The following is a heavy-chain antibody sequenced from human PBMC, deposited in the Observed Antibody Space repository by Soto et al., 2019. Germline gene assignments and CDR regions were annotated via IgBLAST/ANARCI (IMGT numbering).Heavy chain of an antibody. D-gene: IGHD2-2*02. Sequence: GESLKISCKGSGYRFTSYWIGWVRQMPGKGLEWMGIIYLGDSNTRYSPSFQGQVTISADKSISTAYLQWSSLKASDTAIYYCARQEYCSSTSCYTVDSWGQGTLVTVSS. J-gene: IGHJ4*02. CDR3: ARQEYCSSTSCYTVDS. CDR2: IYLGDSNT. CDR1: GYRFTSYW. V-gene: IGHV5-51*01.